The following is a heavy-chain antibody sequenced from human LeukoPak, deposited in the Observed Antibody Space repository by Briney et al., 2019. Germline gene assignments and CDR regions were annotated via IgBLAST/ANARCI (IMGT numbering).Heavy chain of an antibody. Sequence: GGSLRLSCAASGFAFSTYWMHWVRQAPGKGLVWVSAISGSGGSTYYADSVKGRFTISRDNSKNTLYLQMNSLRAEDTAVYYCAKEAGYDSSGYTNWFDPWGQGTLVTVSS. V-gene: IGHV3-23*01. CDR1: GFAFSTYW. CDR2: ISGSGGST. J-gene: IGHJ5*02. D-gene: IGHD3-22*01. CDR3: AKEAGYDSSGYTNWFDP.